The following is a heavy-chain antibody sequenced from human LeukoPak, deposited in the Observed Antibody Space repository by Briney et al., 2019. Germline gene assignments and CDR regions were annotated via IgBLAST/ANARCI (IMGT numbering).Heavy chain of an antibody. J-gene: IGHJ4*02. V-gene: IGHV3-9*01. CDR3: AKGNIRGTYGGMCFDY. Sequence: PGGSLRLSCAVSGFTFDDYAMHWVRQAPGKGLEWVSGISGNTGTIGYADSVKGRFTISRENAKNSLYLQMNSLRAEDTALYYCAKGNIRGTYGGMCFDYWGQGTQVTVSS. CDR2: ISGNTGTI. D-gene: IGHD1-26*01. CDR1: GFTFDDYA.